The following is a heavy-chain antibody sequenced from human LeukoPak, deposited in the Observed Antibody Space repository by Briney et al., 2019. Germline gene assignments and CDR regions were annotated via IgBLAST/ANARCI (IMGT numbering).Heavy chain of an antibody. J-gene: IGHJ4*02. Sequence: PSETLSLTCTVSGGSISSYYWSWIRQPPGKGLEWIGYIYYSGSTNYNPSLKSRVTISVDTSENQFSLKLSSVTAADTAVYYCARSVGGSYEADYWGQGTLVTVSS. CDR3: ARSVGGSYEADY. CDR2: IYYSGST. V-gene: IGHV4-59*01. CDR1: GGSISSYY. D-gene: IGHD1-26*01.